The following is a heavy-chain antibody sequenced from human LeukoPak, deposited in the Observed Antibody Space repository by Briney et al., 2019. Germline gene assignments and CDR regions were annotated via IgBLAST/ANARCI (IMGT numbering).Heavy chain of an antibody. Sequence: GGSLRLSCAASGFTFSSYAMHWVRQAPGKGLEWVAVISYDGSNKYYADSVKGRFTISRDNSKNTLYLQMNSLRAEDTAVYYCARDLNSYDGGNPTLDYWGQGTLVTVSS. CDR3: ARDLNSYDGGNPTLDY. J-gene: IGHJ4*02. CDR1: GFTFSSYA. D-gene: IGHD4-23*01. V-gene: IGHV3-30-3*01. CDR2: ISYDGSNK.